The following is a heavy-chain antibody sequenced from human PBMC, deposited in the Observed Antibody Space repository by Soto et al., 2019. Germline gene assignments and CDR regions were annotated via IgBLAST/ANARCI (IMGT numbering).Heavy chain of an antibody. J-gene: IGHJ5*02. Sequence: GGSLRLSCAASGFTFSTYTMNWVRQAPGKGLEWVSSISSSSSDIYYADSVKGRFTISRDNAKNSLYVQMNSLRAEDTAVYYCETLYYYDSMGYTDHWGQGTLVTVSS. CDR3: ETLYYYDSMGYTDH. CDR2: ISSSSSDI. CDR1: GFTFSTYT. D-gene: IGHD3-22*01. V-gene: IGHV3-21*01.